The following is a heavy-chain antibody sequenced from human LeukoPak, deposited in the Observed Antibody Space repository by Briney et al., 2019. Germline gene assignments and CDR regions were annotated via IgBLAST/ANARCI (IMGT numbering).Heavy chain of an antibody. CDR3: AKRNTYYYDSSGYYGAFDI. CDR2: IRYDGSNK. V-gene: IGHV3-30*02. Sequence: GGSLRLSCAASGFTFSSYGMHWVRQAPGKGLEWAAFIRYDGSNKYYADSVKGRFTISRDNSKNTLYLQMNSLRAEDTAVYYCAKRNTYYYDSSGYYGAFDIWGQGTMVTVSS. D-gene: IGHD3-22*01. CDR1: GFTFSSYG. J-gene: IGHJ3*02.